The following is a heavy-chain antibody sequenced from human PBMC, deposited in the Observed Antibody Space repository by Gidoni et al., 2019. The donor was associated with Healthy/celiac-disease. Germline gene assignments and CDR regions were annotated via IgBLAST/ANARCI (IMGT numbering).Heavy chain of an antibody. V-gene: IGHV3-33*01. CDR2: IWYDGSNK. J-gene: IGHJ3*02. CDR3: ARDSAGSGSYSDAFDI. Sequence: QVQLVESGGGVVQPGRSLRLSCAASGFTFSSYGMHWVRQAPGKGLEWVAVIWYDGSNKYYADSVKGRFTISRDNSKNTLYLQMNSLRAEDTAVYYCARDSAGSGSYSDAFDIWGQGTMVTVSS. D-gene: IGHD3-10*01. CDR1: GFTFSSYG.